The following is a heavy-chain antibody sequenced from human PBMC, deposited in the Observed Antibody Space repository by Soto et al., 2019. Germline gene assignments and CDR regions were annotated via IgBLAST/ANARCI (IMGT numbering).Heavy chain of an antibody. CDR2: ITPMVGIA. J-gene: IGHJ6*02. CDR3: ASPMSTVTRDFRRWYSGMDV. Sequence: QVQLVQSGAEVKKPGSSVKVSCKASGGTFSSYTIIWMRQAPGQGFEYMGKITPMVGIANTAQNFQGRVTVTADKSATTAYLELSSLRSEDTALYFCASPMSTVTRDFRRWYSGMDVWGQGTTVSVSS. D-gene: IGHD4-17*01. V-gene: IGHV1-69*02. CDR1: GGTFSSYT.